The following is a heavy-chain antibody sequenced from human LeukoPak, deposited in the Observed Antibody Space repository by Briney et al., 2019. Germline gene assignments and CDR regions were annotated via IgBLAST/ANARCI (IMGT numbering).Heavy chain of an antibody. CDR1: GYSFTSYW. J-gene: IGHJ4*02. Sequence: GESLKISCKASGYSFTSYWIGWVRLMPGKGLEWMGIIYPGDSDTRYSPSFQGQVTISADKSTSTAYLQWSSLKASDTAMYYCARRKYSSGWYYFDYWGQGTLVTVSS. V-gene: IGHV5-51*01. CDR2: IYPGDSDT. CDR3: ARRKYSSGWYYFDY. D-gene: IGHD6-19*01.